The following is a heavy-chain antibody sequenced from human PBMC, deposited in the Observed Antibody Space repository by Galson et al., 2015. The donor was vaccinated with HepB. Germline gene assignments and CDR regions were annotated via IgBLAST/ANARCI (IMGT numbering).Heavy chain of an antibody. CDR1: GFTFHSYS. D-gene: IGHD6-19*01. CDR2: ISRSSTI. V-gene: IGHV3-48*02. J-gene: IGHJ5*02. Sequence: CAASGFTFHSYSMNWVRQAPGKGLEWVSYISRSSTIYYADSVNGRFTISRDNAKNSLYLQMNSLRDEDTAVYYCARDNVAVAGTGWFDPWGQGTLVTVSS. CDR3: ARDNVAVAGTGWFDP.